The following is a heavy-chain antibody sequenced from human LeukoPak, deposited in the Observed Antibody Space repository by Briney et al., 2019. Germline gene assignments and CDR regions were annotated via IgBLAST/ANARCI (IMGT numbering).Heavy chain of an antibody. Sequence: PGGSLRLSCAASGLTFSTSAMSWVRQAPGKGLEWVSSISGSGGIAYYADSVKGRFTTSRDNSNNTLSLQMSGLRVGDTAVYYCAKDGCPSCYFVYYYYGMDVWGQGTTVTVSS. CDR1: GLTFSTSA. J-gene: IGHJ6*02. CDR2: ISGSGGIA. CDR3: AKDGCPSCYFVYYYYGMDV. V-gene: IGHV3-23*01. D-gene: IGHD2-2*01.